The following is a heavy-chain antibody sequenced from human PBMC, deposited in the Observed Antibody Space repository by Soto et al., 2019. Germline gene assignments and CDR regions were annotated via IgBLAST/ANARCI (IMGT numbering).Heavy chain of an antibody. V-gene: IGHV4-39*01. CDR2: IYYSGST. CDR3: ARTYSSGWLDYYYYGMDV. J-gene: IGHJ6*02. CDR1: GGSISSSSYY. D-gene: IGHD6-13*01. Sequence: SETLSLTCTVSGGSISSSSYYWGWIRQPPGKGLEWIGSIYYSGSTYYNPSLKSRVTISVDTSKNQFSLKLSSVTAADTAVYYCARTYSSGWLDYYYYGMDVWGQGTTVTVSS.